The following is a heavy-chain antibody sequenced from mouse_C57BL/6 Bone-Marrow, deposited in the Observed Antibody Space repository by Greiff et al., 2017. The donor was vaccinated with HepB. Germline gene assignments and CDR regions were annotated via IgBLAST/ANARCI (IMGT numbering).Heavy chain of an antibody. J-gene: IGHJ1*03. Sequence: VQLVESGAELARPGASVKMSCKASGYTFTSYTMHWVKQRPGQGLEWIGYINPSSGYTKYNQKLKDKPTLTADKSSSTAYMQLSSLTSEDSAVHYCARKANYYGSRYWYVDVWGTGTTVTVS. CDR2: INPSSGYT. CDR1: GYTFTSYT. CDR3: ARKANYYGSRYWYVDV. V-gene: IGHV1-4*01. D-gene: IGHD1-1*01.